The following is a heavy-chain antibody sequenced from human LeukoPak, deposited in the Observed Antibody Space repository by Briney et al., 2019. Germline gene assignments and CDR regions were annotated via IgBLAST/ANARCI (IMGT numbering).Heavy chain of an antibody. J-gene: IGHJ3*02. CDR2: IRYDGSNK. D-gene: IGHD2-2*01. CDR1: GFTFSSYG. V-gene: IGHV3-30*02. CDR3: AKDRLVEPYAFDI. Sequence: GGSLRLSCAASGFTFSSYGMHWVRQAPGKGLEWVAFIRYDGSNKYYADSVKGRFTISRDNSKNTLYLQMNSLRAEDTAVYYCAKDRLVEPYAFDIWGQGTMVTVSS.